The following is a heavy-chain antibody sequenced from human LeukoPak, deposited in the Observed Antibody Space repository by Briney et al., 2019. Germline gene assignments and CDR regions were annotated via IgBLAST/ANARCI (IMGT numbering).Heavy chain of an antibody. Sequence: SETLSLTCTVSGGSISSGSYYWGWIRQPPGKGLEWIGSIYYSGSTYYNPSLKSRVTISVDTSKNQFSLKLSSVTAADTAVYYCASDMVRGVIMDWYFDLWGRGTLVTVSS. J-gene: IGHJ2*01. V-gene: IGHV4-39*01. CDR3: ASDMVRGVIMDWYFDL. CDR2: IYYSGST. D-gene: IGHD3-10*01. CDR1: GGSISSGSYY.